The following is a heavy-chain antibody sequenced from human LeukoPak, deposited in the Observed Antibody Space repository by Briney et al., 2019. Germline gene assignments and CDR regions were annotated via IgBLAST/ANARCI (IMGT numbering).Heavy chain of an antibody. Sequence: SVKVSCKASGGTFSSYTIRWGRQAPGQGLEWMGRIIPILGIANYAQKFQGRVTITADKSTSTAYMELSSLRSEDTAVYYCARDVQYGSGSYYNPNRTSWGQGTLVTVSS. J-gene: IGHJ5*02. V-gene: IGHV1-69*04. CDR2: IIPILGIA. D-gene: IGHD3-10*01. CDR3: ARDVQYGSGSYYNPNRTS. CDR1: GGTFSSYT.